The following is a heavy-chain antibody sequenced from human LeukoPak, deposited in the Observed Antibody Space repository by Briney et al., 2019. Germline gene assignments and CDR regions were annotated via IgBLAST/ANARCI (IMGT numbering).Heavy chain of an antibody. Sequence: GGSLRLSCAASGFTFSSYWMHWVRQAPGKGLVWVSRINSDGSSTSYADSVKGRFTISRDNAKNTLYLQMNSLRAEDTAVYYCARGEVVSLFYYYYYYMDVWGKGTTVTVSS. CDR3: ARGEVVSLFYYYYYYMDV. J-gene: IGHJ6*03. D-gene: IGHD2-21*01. CDR2: INSDGSST. V-gene: IGHV3-74*01. CDR1: GFTFSSYW.